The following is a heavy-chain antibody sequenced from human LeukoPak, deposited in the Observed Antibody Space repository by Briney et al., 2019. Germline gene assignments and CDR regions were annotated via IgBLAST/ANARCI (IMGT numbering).Heavy chain of an antibody. CDR2: INAGNGNT. D-gene: IGHD5-12*01. CDR1: GYTFTSYA. Sequence: ASVKVSCKASGYTFTSYAMHWVRQAPGQRLEWMGWINAGNGNTKYSQKFQGRVTITRDTSASTAYMELSSLRSEDTAVYYCATLGASGYGYYYYYGMDVWGQGTTVTVSS. V-gene: IGHV1-3*01. J-gene: IGHJ6*02. CDR3: ATLGASGYGYYYYYGMDV.